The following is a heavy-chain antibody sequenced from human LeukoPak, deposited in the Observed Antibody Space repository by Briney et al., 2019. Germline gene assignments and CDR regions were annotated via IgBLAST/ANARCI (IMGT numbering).Heavy chain of an antibody. D-gene: IGHD2-15*01. CDR3: ARSGSFDQI. CDR2: ISPSGTT. Sequence: PSETLSLTCTVSGGSINTSWWTWVRQPAGKGLEWIGRISPSGTTNYNPSLKSRVTMSRDTSKNQFSLKLNSVTAADTAVYYCARSGSFDQIWGQGTMVTISS. V-gene: IGHV4-4*07. J-gene: IGHJ3*02. CDR1: GGSINTSW.